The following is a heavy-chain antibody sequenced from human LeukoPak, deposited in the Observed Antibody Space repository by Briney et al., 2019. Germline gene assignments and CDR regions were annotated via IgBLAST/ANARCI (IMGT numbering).Heavy chain of an antibody. CDR1: GYTFTGYY. D-gene: IGHD1-26*01. CDR2: FDPEDGET. Sequence: GASVKVSCKASGYTFTGYYMHWVRQAPGKGLEWMGGFDPEDGETIYAQKFQGRVTMTEDTSTDTAYMELSSLRSEDTAVYYCATSTSGATSFDYWGQGTLVTVSS. J-gene: IGHJ4*02. CDR3: ATSTSGATSFDY. V-gene: IGHV1-24*01.